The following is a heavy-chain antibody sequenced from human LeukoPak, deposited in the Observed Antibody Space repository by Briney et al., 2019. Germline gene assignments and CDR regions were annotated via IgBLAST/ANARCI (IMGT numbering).Heavy chain of an antibody. D-gene: IGHD2-2*01. CDR2: ISGSGGST. V-gene: IGHV3-23*01. J-gene: IGHJ6*02. CDR1: GFTFNIYA. Sequence: GGSLRLSCAASGFTFNIYAMNWVRQAPGKGLEWVSGISGSGGSTYYADSVKGRLTISRDNSKNTLYLQMNSLRAEDTAVYYCANWPGICTSTSCRPEYYNYYGMDVWGQGTTVTVSS. CDR3: ANWPGICTSTSCRPEYYNYYGMDV.